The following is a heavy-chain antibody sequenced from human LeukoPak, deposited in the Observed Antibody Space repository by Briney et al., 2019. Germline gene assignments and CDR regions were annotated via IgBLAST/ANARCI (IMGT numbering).Heavy chain of an antibody. D-gene: IGHD3-10*01. V-gene: IGHV1-18*01. CDR3: ARIGDPYYMDV. CDR2: ISAYNGNT. CDR1: GYTFTSYG. J-gene: IGHJ6*03. Sequence: ASVKVSCKASGYTFTSYGISWVRQAPGQGLEWMGWISAYNGNTNYAQKLQGRVTMTRNTSISTAYMELSSLRSEDTAVYYCARIGDPYYMDVWGKGTTVTVSS.